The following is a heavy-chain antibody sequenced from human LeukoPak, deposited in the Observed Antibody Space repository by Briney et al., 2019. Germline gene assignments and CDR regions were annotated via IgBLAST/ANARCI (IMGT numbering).Heavy chain of an antibody. V-gene: IGHV3-74*01. CDR3: ARVSGPGMNEYYHL. CDR1: GITFSGAW. Sequence: PGGSLRLSCAASGITFSGAWMHWVRQAPGKGLAWGSRINDDGSFRRYANSVKGRFTISRDNAKNTLFLQMDSLRAEDTAVYYCARVSGPGMNEYYHLWGQGTLVTVSS. J-gene: IGHJ1*01. CDR2: INDDGSFR. D-gene: IGHD3-10*01.